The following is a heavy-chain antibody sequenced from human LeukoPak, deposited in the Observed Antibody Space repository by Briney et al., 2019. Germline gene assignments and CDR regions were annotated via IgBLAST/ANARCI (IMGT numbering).Heavy chain of an antibody. V-gene: IGHV3-23*01. D-gene: IGHD3-10*01. J-gene: IGHJ6*02. CDR1: GFTFSSYA. CDR3: AKVLLYFGDPLDV. CDR2: IRGNGGTI. Sequence: GGSLRLSCAASGFTFSSYAMSWVRQAPGKGLEWVSHIRGNGGTIYYADSVKGRFTISRDNSKNTLYLQMNSLRAEDTAVYYCAKVLLYFGDPLDVWGRGTTVTVSS.